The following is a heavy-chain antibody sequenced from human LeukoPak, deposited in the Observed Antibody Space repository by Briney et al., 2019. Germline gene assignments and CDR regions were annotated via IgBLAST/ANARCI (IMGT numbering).Heavy chain of an antibody. Sequence: GESLKISCKGSGYSFATYWIAWVRQMPGKGLEWMRIIYPDDSDIKYSPSFQGQVTFSADKSITTAYLQWGSLKASDTAMYYCARFLDTALDYWGQGTLVTVSS. CDR2: IYPDDSDI. CDR3: ARFLDTALDY. CDR1: GYSFATYW. J-gene: IGHJ4*02. D-gene: IGHD5-18*01. V-gene: IGHV5-51*01.